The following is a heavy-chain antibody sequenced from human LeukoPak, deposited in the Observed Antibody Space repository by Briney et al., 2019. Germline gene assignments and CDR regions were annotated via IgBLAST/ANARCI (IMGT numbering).Heavy chain of an antibody. CDR1: GGSFSGYY. D-gene: IGHD1-14*01. CDR2: INHSGST. J-gene: IGHJ4*02. V-gene: IGHV4-34*01. CDR3: ASGTGGPTQDY. Sequence: PSETLCLTCAVYGGSFSGYYWSWVRQPPGKGREWIVKINHSGSTNYNPSLKSRVTISVDTSKNQFSLKLGSVTAADTAVYYCASGTGGPTQDYWGQGTLVTVSS.